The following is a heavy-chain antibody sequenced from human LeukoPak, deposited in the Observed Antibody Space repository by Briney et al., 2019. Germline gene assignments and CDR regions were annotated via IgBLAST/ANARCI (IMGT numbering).Heavy chain of an antibody. J-gene: IGHJ6*03. Sequence: ASVKVSCKGSGYTFTSYDINWVRQATGQGLERMGWMNPNSGNTGYAQKFQGRVTITRNTSISTAYMELSSLRSEDTAVYYCARGHRLSYSSSSFYYYMDLWGKGTTVTVSS. CDR1: GYTFTSYD. CDR3: ARGHRLSYSSSSFYYYMDL. CDR2: MNPNSGNT. D-gene: IGHD6-6*01. V-gene: IGHV1-8*03.